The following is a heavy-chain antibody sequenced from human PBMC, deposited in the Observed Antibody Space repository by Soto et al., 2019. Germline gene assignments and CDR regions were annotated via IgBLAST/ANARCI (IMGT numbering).Heavy chain of an antibody. Sequence: SEKVSCKASGGTLSGYAISWVRQAPGQGLEWMGGIIPIFGTANYAQKFQGRVTITEDESKSTAYMELSSLRSEDTAVYYCHYLPSTPRFDYWGQGTLVTV. CDR1: GGTLSGYA. D-gene: IGHD3-10*01. CDR2: IIPIFGTA. CDR3: HYLPSTPRFDY. J-gene: IGHJ4*02. V-gene: IGHV1-69*13.